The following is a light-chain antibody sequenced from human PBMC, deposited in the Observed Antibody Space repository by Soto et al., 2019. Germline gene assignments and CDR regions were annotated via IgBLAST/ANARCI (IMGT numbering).Light chain of an antibody. Sequence: DIQMTQSPSSLSAYQGDRVTITCRASQSIATYLNWYRQKPGKAPKLLIYGASTLQSGVPSRFSGSGSGTGFTLTISSLQPEDSATYYCQQSYDSPLTFGGGTKVDIK. CDR3: QQSYDSPLT. J-gene: IGKJ4*01. V-gene: IGKV1-39*01. CDR2: GAS. CDR1: QSIATY.